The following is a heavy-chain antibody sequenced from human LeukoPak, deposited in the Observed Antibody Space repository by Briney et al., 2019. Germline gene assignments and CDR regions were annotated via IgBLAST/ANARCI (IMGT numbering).Heavy chain of an antibody. CDR1: GYSFNTFW. Sequence: GEALKISWKGSGYSFNTFWIGWVRQTPETGLEGVGNIYRSDCGTRYRPSFHGQVPISVAKSNSTAALRLSSLKPSATATYYCARPIYYGPGKPYFFDPWGQGTLVTVSS. V-gene: IGHV5-51*01. CDR2: IYRSDCGT. J-gene: IGHJ5*02. CDR3: ARPIYYGPGKPYFFDP. D-gene: IGHD3-10*01.